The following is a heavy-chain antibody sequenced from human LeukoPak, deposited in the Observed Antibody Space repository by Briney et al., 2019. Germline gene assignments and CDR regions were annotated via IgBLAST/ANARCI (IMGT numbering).Heavy chain of an antibody. J-gene: IGHJ4*02. Sequence: GGSLRLSCAASGFTFSSYSMNWVRQAPGKVLEWVSCISSSSSYIYYADSVKGRFTISRDNAKNSLYLQMNSLRAEDTAVYYCARIPAGYCSSTSCSFDYWGQRTLVTVSS. D-gene: IGHD2-2*01. CDR3: ARIPAGYCSSTSCSFDY. CDR2: ISSSSSYI. V-gene: IGHV3-21*01. CDR1: GFTFSSYS.